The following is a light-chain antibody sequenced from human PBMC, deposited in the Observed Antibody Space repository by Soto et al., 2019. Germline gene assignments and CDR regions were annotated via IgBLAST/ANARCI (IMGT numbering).Light chain of an antibody. CDR2: DVS. CDR3: SSYTSSNTLV. CDR1: SSVVGGYNY. J-gene: IGLJ1*01. Sequence: QSALTQPASVSGSPGQSITISCTGTSSVVGGYNYVSWYQQHPGKAPKFMIYDVSNRPSGVSNRFSGSKSGNTASLTISGLRADDEADYYCSSYTSSNTLVFGTGTKVTVL. V-gene: IGLV2-14*01.